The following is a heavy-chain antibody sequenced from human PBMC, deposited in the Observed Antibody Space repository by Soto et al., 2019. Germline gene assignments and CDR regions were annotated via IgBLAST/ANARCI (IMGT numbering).Heavy chain of an antibody. CDR2: VYSSGRA. Sequence: QVQLQESGPGLVEPSETLSLTCTVSGGSMNGFYWNWIRQPAGGGLEWIGRVYSSGRADYIPSLKSRITMSVDTSQNQFYLNRRFVTAADTAVYFCAKDKSGAADIWGHGPMVTVS. V-gene: IGHV4-4*07. J-gene: IGHJ3*02. D-gene: IGHD7-27*01. CDR1: GGSMNGFY. CDR3: AKDKSGAADI.